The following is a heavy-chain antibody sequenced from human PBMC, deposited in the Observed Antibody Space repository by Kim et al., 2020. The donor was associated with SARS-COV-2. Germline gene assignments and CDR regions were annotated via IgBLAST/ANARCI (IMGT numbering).Heavy chain of an antibody. Sequence: GGSLRLSCAASGFTFSSYWMSWVRQAPGKGLEWVANIKQDGSEKYYVDSVKGRFTISRDNAKNSLYLQMNSLRAEDTAVYYCARVGSRIQLWVGDFDYWGQGTLVTVSS. CDR2: IKQDGSEK. CDR1: GFTFSSYW. V-gene: IGHV3-7*01. CDR3: ARVGSRIQLWVGDFDY. D-gene: IGHD5-18*01. J-gene: IGHJ4*02.